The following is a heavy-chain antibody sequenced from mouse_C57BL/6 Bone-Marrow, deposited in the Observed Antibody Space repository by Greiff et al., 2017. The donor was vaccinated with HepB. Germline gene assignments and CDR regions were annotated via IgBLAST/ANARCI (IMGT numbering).Heavy chain of an antibody. CDR1: GYTFTDHP. CDR3: ARDRERFFFAY. J-gene: IGHJ3*01. CDR2: IYPRDGST. Sequence: VQVVESDAELVKPGDSVKISCKVSGYTFTDHPIYWMKQSPEQGMEWIGYIYPRDGSTKYNEKFKGKATLTTDKSTSTAYMKLNSLTSKDSTLYFYARDRERFFFAYWGQGTLVTVSA. V-gene: IGHV1-78*01.